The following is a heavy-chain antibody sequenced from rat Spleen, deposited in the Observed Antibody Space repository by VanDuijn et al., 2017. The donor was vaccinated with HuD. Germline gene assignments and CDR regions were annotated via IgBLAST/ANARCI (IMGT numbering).Heavy chain of an antibody. V-gene: IGHV2-13*01. J-gene: IGHJ2*01. CDR2: RWGDGTT. CDR1: GFSLTSFG. CDR3: SRSDY. Sequence: QVQLKESGPGLVQPSQTLSLTCTVSGFSLTSFGVSWVRQPPGEGLEWMGGRWGDGTTNYNSALKSRLSISRDTSKSQVFLKMNSLQTEDAAIYFCSRSDYWGQGVMVTVSS.